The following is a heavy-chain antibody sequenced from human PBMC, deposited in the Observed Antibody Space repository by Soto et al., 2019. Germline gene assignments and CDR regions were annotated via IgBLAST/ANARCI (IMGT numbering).Heavy chain of an antibody. Sequence: DVQLVETGGGLIQPGGSLRLSCAASGFIVSSSYMSWVRQAPGKGLEWVSVIYSDGRTYYADAVKGRFTISRDNYKNTFYLQMNSLSAEVTAVYYLARCSGWYGKCYFECWGQGTLVTVSS. CDR1: GFIVSSSY. J-gene: IGHJ4*02. CDR3: ARCSGWYGKCYFEC. D-gene: IGHD6-13*01. CDR2: IYSDGRT. V-gene: IGHV3-53*02.